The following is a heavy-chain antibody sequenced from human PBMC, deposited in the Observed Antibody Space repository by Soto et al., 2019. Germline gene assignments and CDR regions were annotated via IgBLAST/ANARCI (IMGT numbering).Heavy chain of an antibody. CDR3: ARSQGSSTSLEIYYYYYYGMDV. D-gene: IGHD2-2*01. J-gene: IGHJ6*02. CDR1: GGTLSSYA. Sequence: QGKLVQSGAEVKKPGSSVKVSCKASGGTLSSYAISWVRQAPGQGLEWMGGIIPISGTANYAQNFQGRVTITADESTSTAYMELSSLRSEDTAVYYCARSQGSSTSLEIYYYYYYGMDVWGQGTTVTVSS. CDR2: IIPISGTA. V-gene: IGHV1-69*01.